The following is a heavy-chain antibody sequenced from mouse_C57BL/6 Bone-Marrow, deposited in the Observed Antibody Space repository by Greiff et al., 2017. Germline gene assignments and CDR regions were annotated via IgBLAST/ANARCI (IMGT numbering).Heavy chain of an antibody. J-gene: IGHJ1*01. CDR3: QRHRHYFHV. CDR1: GFTFSSYG. Sequence: EVQRVQSIGDLVKPGGPLLLPCGTPGFTFSSYGMSLGRPTPDKRLEWVATISSGGSYTYYPDSAKGRFTISRDNAKNTLYLQMSSLKSVYTARYCCQRHRHYFHVRGSCATVTAS. D-gene: IGHD3-2*01. CDR2: ISSGGSYT. V-gene: IGHV5-6*01.